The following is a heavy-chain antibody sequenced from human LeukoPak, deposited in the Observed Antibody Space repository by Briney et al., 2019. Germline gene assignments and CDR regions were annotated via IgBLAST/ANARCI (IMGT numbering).Heavy chain of an antibody. Sequence: PGGSLRLSCVASGFTFSSNWMHWVRQAPGKGLVWVSRINSDGSSTSYADSVKGRFTISRDNAENTLYLQMNSLRAEDTAVYFCASPGATSKFDYWGQGTQVTVSS. J-gene: IGHJ4*02. CDR3: ASPGATSKFDY. CDR1: GFTFSSNW. V-gene: IGHV3-74*01. CDR2: INSDGSST. D-gene: IGHD1-26*01.